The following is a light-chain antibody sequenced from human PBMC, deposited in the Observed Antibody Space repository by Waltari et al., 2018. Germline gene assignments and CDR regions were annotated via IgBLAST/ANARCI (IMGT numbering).Light chain of an antibody. Sequence: QAVVTQEPSLTVSPGGTVTLTCGSSTGAVTSGSYPNWFQQKPGQPPRPLIYSTPNKHSGPPARLSGSLRGGKAALTVSGVQPDDEAEYYCLLYYGDALWVFGGGTKVTVL. J-gene: IGLJ3*02. V-gene: IGLV7-43*01. CDR3: LLYYGDALWV. CDR1: TGAVTSGSY. CDR2: STP.